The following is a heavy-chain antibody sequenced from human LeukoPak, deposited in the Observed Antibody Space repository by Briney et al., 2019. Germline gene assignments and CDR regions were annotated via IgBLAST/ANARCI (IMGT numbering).Heavy chain of an antibody. Sequence: KASETLSLTCTVSGGSISSSSYYWSWIRQPPGKGLEWIGEINHSGSTNYNPSLKSRVTISVDTSKNQFSLKLSSVTAADTAVYYCARRRGGYSSSWSPNNPIGRGPRDNWFDPWGQGTLVTVSS. V-gene: IGHV4-39*07. J-gene: IGHJ5*02. CDR3: ARRRGGYSSSWSPNNPIGRGPRDNWFDP. CDR2: INHSGST. CDR1: GGSISSSSYY. D-gene: IGHD6-13*01.